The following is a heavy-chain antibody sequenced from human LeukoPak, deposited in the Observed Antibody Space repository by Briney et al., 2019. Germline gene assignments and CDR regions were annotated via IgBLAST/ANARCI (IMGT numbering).Heavy chain of an antibody. V-gene: IGHV1-18*01. Sequence: GASVKVSCKASGYTFTSYGISWVRQAPGQGLEWMGWISAYNGNTNYAQKLQGRVTMTTDTSTSTAYMELRSLRSDDTAVYYCARRLYSGYDSLKNFDYWGQGTLVTVSS. D-gene: IGHD5-12*01. CDR3: ARRLYSGYDSLKNFDY. CDR1: GYTFTSYG. J-gene: IGHJ4*02. CDR2: ISAYNGNT.